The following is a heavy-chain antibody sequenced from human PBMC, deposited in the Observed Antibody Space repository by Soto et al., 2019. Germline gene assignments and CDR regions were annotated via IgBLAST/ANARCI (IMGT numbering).Heavy chain of an antibody. CDR1: GGSFSGYY. J-gene: IGHJ4*02. D-gene: IGHD3-22*01. V-gene: IGHV4-34*01. CDR3: ARGLGYYDSSDFAS. CDR2: INHSGNT. Sequence: QVQLQQWGAGLLKPSETLSLTCAVYGGSFSGYYWTWIRQPPGKGLEWIGEINHSGNTNYNPSLKSRVTXXVXTXXNQFSLKLTSVTAADTAVYYCARGLGYYDSSDFASWGQGTLVTVSS.